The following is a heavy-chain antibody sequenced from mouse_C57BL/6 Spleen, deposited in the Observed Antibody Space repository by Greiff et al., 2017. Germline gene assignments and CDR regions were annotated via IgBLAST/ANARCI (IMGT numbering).Heavy chain of an antibody. CDR1: GYTFTSYW. Sequence: QVQLQQPGAELVKPGASVKMSCKASGYTFTSYWITWVKQRPGQGLEWIGDIYPGSGSTNYNEKFKSKATLTVDTSSSTAYMQLSSLTSEDSAVYYCAREYYGSSTGAMDYWGQGTSVTVSS. J-gene: IGHJ4*01. D-gene: IGHD1-1*01. CDR3: AREYYGSSTGAMDY. CDR2: IYPGSGST. V-gene: IGHV1-55*01.